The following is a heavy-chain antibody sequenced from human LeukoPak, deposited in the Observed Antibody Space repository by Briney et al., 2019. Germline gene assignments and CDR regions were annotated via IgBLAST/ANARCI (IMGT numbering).Heavy chain of an antibody. J-gene: IGHJ4*02. CDR3: AKDGDTYCSSTGCYQRVFFDY. CDR2: ISGSGGST. V-gene: IGHV3-23*01. D-gene: IGHD2-2*01. Sequence: GGTLRLSCAASGFTFSSYGMSWVRQAPGKGLEWVSAISGSGGSTYYADSVKGRFTISRDNSKNTLYLQMNSLSAEDTAVYYCAKDGDTYCSSTGCYQRVFFDYWGQGTLVTVSS. CDR1: GFTFSSYG.